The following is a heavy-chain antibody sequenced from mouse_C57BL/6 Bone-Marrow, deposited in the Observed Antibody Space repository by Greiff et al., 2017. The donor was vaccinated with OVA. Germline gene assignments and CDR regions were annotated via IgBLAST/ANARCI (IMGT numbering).Heavy chain of an antibody. CDR2: IYPRSGNT. J-gene: IGHJ3*01. V-gene: IGHV1-81*01. CDR3: ARSGGLTFFAY. D-gene: IGHD2-4*01. CDR1: GYTFTSYG. Sequence: VKLVESGAELARPGASVKLSCKASGYTFTSYGISWVKQRTGQGLEWIGEIYPRSGNTYYNEKFKGKATLTADKSSSTAYMELRSLTSEDSAVYFCARSGGLTFFAYWGQGTRVTVSA.